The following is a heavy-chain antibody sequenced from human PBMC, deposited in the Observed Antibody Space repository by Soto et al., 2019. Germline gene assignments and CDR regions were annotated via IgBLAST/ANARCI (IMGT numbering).Heavy chain of an antibody. CDR3: AREYTYGSNFFDC. CDR2: ISHSGST. J-gene: IGHJ4*02. D-gene: IGHD5-18*01. CDR1: GGSISSAAYY. Sequence: QVQLQESGPGLVKPSQTLSLSCTVSGGSISSAAYYWSWIRQHQGKGLEWIGYISHSGSTYYTPSLKSRVIISADTSKNQFSLNLTSVTAADTAVYYCAREYTYGSNFFDCWGQGALVTVSS. V-gene: IGHV4-31*03.